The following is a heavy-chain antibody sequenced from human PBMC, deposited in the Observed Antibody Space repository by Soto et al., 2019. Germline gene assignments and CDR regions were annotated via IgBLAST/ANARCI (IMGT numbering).Heavy chain of an antibody. Sequence: QVQLVESGGGVVQPGRSLRLSCAASGFTFSSYAMHWVRQAPGKGLEWVAVISYDGSNKYYADSVKGRFTISRDNSKNTLFLQMNSLRAADTAVYYCASVGPLHYFDYWGQGTLVTVSS. CDR1: GFTFSSYA. CDR3: ASVGPLHYFDY. V-gene: IGHV3-30-3*01. CDR2: ISYDGSNK. J-gene: IGHJ4*02. D-gene: IGHD1-26*01.